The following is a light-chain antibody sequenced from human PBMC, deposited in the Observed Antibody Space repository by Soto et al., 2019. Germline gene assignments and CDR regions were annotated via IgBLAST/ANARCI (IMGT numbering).Light chain of an antibody. CDR2: IND. J-gene: IGLJ1*01. V-gene: IGLV1-44*01. CDR1: SSNIGDNP. Sequence: QSVLTQPPSASGTPGQRITISCSGSSSNIGDNPVNWYQQLPGAAPKLLIYINDQRPSGVPDRFSGSKSGTSASLAISGLQPEDEADYYCAACDDRVNGLFGTGTKLNDL. CDR3: AACDDRVNGL.